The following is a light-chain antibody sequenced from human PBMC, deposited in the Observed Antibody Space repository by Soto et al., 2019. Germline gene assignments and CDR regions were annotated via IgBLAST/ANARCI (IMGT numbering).Light chain of an antibody. CDR3: QQFSSHPLT. V-gene: IGKV3-20*01. CDR1: QTVRNNY. J-gene: IGKJ4*01. Sequence: EFLLTQSPGTLSLSPGERATLSCRASQTVRNNYLAWYQQKPGQAPRLLIYDASSRATGIPDRFSGGGSGTDFTLTISRLEPEDFAVYYCQQFSSHPLTFGGGTKVDIK. CDR2: DAS.